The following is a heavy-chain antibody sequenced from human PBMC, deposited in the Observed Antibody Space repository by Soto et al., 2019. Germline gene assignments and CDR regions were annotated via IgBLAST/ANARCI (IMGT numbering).Heavy chain of an antibody. V-gene: IGHV4-4*02. CDR1: GDSIKNNW. Sequence: QVQVQESGPGLVKPSGNLSLTCVVSGDSIKNNWWSWVRQPPGKGLEWIGEIYQTGTINNNPSLRRRVTISVDKSKNQLSLKVDSVTAADTAVYYCVRGNDNNDFWNKWSLEPWGQGPLVTVSS. J-gene: IGHJ5*02. CDR2: IYQTGTI. D-gene: IGHD3-3*01. CDR3: VRGNDNNDFWNKWSLEP.